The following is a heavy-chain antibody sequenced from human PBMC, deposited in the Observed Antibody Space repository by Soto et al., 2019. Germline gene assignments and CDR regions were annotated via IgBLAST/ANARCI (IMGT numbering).Heavy chain of an antibody. CDR2: INHSGST. Sequence: QVQLQQWGAGLLKPSETLSLTCAVYGGSFSGYYWTWIRQPPGPGLEWIGEINHSGSTNYNPSLKSRVSISVDTSKNQCSLKLTSVTAADTAVYYCARDKITGLFDYWGPGNLVTVSS. V-gene: IGHV4-34*01. CDR1: GGSFSGYY. J-gene: IGHJ4*02. D-gene: IGHD2-8*02. CDR3: ARDKITGLFDY.